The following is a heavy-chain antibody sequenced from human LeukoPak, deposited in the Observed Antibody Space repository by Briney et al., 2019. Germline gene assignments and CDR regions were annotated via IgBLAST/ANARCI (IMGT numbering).Heavy chain of an antibody. CDR3: AKGLWFGELLGAFDI. D-gene: IGHD3-10*01. J-gene: IGHJ3*02. CDR1: GFTFSSYA. CDR2: ISGSGGST. Sequence: GGSLRLSCASSGFTFSSYAMSWVRQAPGKGLEWVSAISGSGGSTYYADSVKGRFTISRDNSKNTLYLQMNSLRAEDTAVYYCAKGLWFGELLGAFDIWGQGTMVTVSS. V-gene: IGHV3-23*01.